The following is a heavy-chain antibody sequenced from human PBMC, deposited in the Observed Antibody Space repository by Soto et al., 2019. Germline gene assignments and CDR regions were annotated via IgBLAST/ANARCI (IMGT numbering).Heavy chain of an antibody. CDR1: GYTFTSYT. J-gene: IGHJ6*03. V-gene: IGHV1-69*10. Sequence: SVKVSCKASGYTFTSYTIGWVRQAPGQGLEWMGGIIPILGIANYAQKFQGRVTITADKSTSTAYMELSSLRSEDTAVYYCARDLWSTQYVNPLTGYYYMDVWGKGTTVTVSS. CDR2: IIPILGIA. D-gene: IGHD3-10*02. CDR3: ARDLWSTQYVNPLTGYYYMDV.